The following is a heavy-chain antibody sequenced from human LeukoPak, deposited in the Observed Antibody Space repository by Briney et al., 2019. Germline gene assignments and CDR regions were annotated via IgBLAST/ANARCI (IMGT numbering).Heavy chain of an antibody. CDR1: GGSISSGSYY. D-gene: IGHD1-26*01. Sequence: PSETLSLTCTVSGGSISSGSYYWSWIRQPPGTGLEWIGSIYHSGSTYYNPSLKSRVTISVDTSKNQFSLKLSSVTAADTAVYYCASSGSYPLFYMDVWGKGTTVTVSS. CDR3: ASSGSYPLFYMDV. V-gene: IGHV4-39*07. CDR2: IYHSGST. J-gene: IGHJ6*03.